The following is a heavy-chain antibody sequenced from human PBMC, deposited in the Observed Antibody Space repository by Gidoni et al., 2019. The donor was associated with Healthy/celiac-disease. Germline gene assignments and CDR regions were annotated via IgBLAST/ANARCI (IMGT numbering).Heavy chain of an antibody. CDR1: GYSFTSYW. CDR2: IDPSDSYT. D-gene: IGHD3-22*01. J-gene: IGHJ6*02. V-gene: IGHV5-10-1*03. Sequence: EVQLVQSGAEVKKPGESLRISCKGSGYSFTSYWISWVRQMPGKGLECMGRIDPSDSYTNYSPSFQGHVTISADKSISTAYLQWSSLKASDTAMYYCATPYYDSSGYYYFPPYYYYGMDVWGQGTTVTVSS. CDR3: ATPYYDSSGYYYFPPYYYYGMDV.